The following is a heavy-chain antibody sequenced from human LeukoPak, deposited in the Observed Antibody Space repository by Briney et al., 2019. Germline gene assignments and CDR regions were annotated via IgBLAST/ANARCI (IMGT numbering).Heavy chain of an antibody. J-gene: IGHJ6*03. CDR1: GYTFTGYY. CDR2: IKPYNGET. Sequence: ASVKVSCKASGYTFTGYYMHWVRQAPGQGLEWMGWIKPYNGETKYAQKFQGRLTLTRDTSISTAYMELSRLRSDDTAVYYCATSYYDFWSGYYYYYMDVWGKGTTVTVSS. V-gene: IGHV1-2*02. D-gene: IGHD3-3*01. CDR3: ATSYYDFWSGYYYYYMDV.